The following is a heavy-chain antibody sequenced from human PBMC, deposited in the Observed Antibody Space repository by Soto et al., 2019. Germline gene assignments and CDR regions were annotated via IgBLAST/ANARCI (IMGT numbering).Heavy chain of an antibody. D-gene: IGHD2-2*01. CDR3: ARGGYCSCTSCSEVAYYYYGMDV. J-gene: IGHJ6*02. V-gene: IGHV1-3*01. Sequence: ASVKVSCKASGYTFTSYAMHWVRQAPGQRLEWMGWINAGNGNTKDSQKFQGRVTITRDTSASTAYMELSSLRSEDTAVYYCARGGYCSCTSCSEVAYYYYGMDVWGQGTTVTVSS. CDR2: INAGNGNT. CDR1: GYTFTSYA.